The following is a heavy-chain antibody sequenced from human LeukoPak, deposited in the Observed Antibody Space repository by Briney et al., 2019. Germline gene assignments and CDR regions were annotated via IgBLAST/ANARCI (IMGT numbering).Heavy chain of an antibody. CDR1: GFTFSRYS. Sequence: PGGSLRVSCAASGFTFSRYSMNWVRQAPGKGLEWLSYIGGGGTTIHYADSVKGRFTISRDDAKNSLYLQMNSLRDEDTAVYYCVRDRYYSFDYWGQGTVVTVSS. CDR3: VRDRYYSFDY. V-gene: IGHV3-48*02. CDR2: IGGGGTTI. J-gene: IGHJ4*02. D-gene: IGHD1-26*01.